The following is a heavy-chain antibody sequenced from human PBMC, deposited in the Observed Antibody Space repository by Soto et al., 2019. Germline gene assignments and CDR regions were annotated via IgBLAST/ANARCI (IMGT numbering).Heavy chain of an antibody. CDR1: GGSISSGGYY. CDR2: IYYSGST. CDR3: ARVVMYSDAFDI. V-gene: IGHV4-31*03. Sequence: PSETLSLTCTVSGGSISSGGYYWSWILHHPGKGLEWIGYIYYSGSTYYNPSLKSRVTISVDTSKNQFSLKLSSVTAADTAVYYCARVVMYSDAFDIWGQGTMVTVSS. J-gene: IGHJ3*02. D-gene: IGHD3-22*01.